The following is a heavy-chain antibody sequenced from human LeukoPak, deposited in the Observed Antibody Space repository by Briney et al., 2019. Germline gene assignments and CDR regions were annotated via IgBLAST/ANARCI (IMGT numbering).Heavy chain of an antibody. CDR1: GFTFSSYW. J-gene: IGHJ4*02. V-gene: IGHV3-74*01. D-gene: IGHD5-12*01. CDR3: ARVYSGYDPFDY. Sequence: GSLRLSCAASGFTFSSYWMHWVRQAPGKGLVWVSRINGDGSSTSYADSVKGRFTISRDNAKNTLYLQMNSLRAEDTAVYYCARVYSGYDPFDYWGQGTLVTVSS. CDR2: INGDGSST.